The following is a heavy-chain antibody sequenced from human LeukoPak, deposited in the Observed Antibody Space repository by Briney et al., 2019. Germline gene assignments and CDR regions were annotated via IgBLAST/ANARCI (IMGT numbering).Heavy chain of an antibody. Sequence: SQTLSLTCTVSGGSISSYYWSWIRQPAGKGLEWIGRIYTSGSTNYNPSLKSRVTMSVDTSKNQISLKLSSVTAADTAVYYCAREWRGLSTVIYFDYWGQGTLVTVSS. V-gene: IGHV4-4*07. J-gene: IGHJ4*02. CDR3: AREWRGLSTVIYFDY. CDR1: GGSISSYY. D-gene: IGHD5/OR15-5a*01. CDR2: IYTSGST.